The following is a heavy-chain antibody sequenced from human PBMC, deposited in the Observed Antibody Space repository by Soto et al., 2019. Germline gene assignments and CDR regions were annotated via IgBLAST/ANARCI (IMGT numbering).Heavy chain of an antibody. J-gene: IGHJ6*03. CDR1: GYTFTSYD. D-gene: IGHD3-3*01. Sequence: ASVKVSCKASGYTFTSYDINWVRQATGQGLEWMGWMNPNSGNTGYAQKFQGRVTMTRNTSISTAYMELSSLRSEDTAVYYCARAGGISVYYDFWSGYYTGYHYYYMDVWGKGTTVTVSS. V-gene: IGHV1-8*01. CDR2: MNPNSGNT. CDR3: ARAGGISVYYDFWSGYYTGYHYYYMDV.